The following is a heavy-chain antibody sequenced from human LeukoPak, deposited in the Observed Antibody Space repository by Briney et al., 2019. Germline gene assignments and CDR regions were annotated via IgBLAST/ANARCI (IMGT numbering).Heavy chain of an antibody. CDR1: GFTVSSNY. CDR3: ARRIGYYYDSSGPVFGY. Sequence: GGSLRLSCAASGFTVSSNYMSWVRQAPGKGLEWVSAIIGSGGSAYYADSVKGRFTISRDNSKNSLYLQMNSLRAEDTAVYYWARRIGYYYDSSGPVFGYWGQGTLVTVSS. J-gene: IGHJ4*02. V-gene: IGHV3-53*01. CDR2: IGSGGSA. D-gene: IGHD3-22*01.